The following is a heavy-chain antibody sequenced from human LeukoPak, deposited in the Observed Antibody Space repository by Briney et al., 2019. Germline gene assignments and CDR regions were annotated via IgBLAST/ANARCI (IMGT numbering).Heavy chain of an antibody. CDR1: GFTFSSFA. V-gene: IGHV3-23*01. Sequence: GGSLRLSCAASGFTFSSFAMTWVRQAPGKGLEGVSVISGSGGRTYYADSVKGRFTLSRDNSNNTLSLEMSSLRAEDTAVYYCAREGTYYDSSGYYVSWGQGTLVTVSS. CDR2: ISGSGGRT. CDR3: AREGTYYDSSGYYVS. J-gene: IGHJ5*02. D-gene: IGHD3-22*01.